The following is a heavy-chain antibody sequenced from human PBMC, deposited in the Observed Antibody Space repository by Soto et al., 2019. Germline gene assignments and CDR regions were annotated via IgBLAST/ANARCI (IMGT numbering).Heavy chain of an antibody. Sequence: QVQLVQSGAEVKKPGASVKVSCKASGYTFTSYGISWVRQAPGQGVEWMGWISAYNGNTNYAQKLQGRVTMTTVTSTSPVYMELRSLRSDDTAVYYCARDKLEGATTDDAFDIWGQGTMVTVSS. V-gene: IGHV1-18*01. D-gene: IGHD1-26*01. J-gene: IGHJ3*02. CDR1: GYTFTSYG. CDR2: ISAYNGNT. CDR3: ARDKLEGATTDDAFDI.